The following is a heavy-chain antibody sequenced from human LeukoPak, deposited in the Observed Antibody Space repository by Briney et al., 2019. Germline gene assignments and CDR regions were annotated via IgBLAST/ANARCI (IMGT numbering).Heavy chain of an antibody. CDR3: AKWGDYDVLTGYYVPDY. CDR1: GFTFSNYA. J-gene: IGHJ4*02. Sequence: GGSLRLSCAASGFTFSNYAMSWVRQAPGKGLEWVSAILGSGVTTYYADSVKGRFTVSRDNPKSTLYLQMNTLRAEDTALYYCAKWGDYDVLTGYYVPDYWGQGTLVTVSS. D-gene: IGHD3-9*01. V-gene: IGHV3-23*01. CDR2: ILGSGVTT.